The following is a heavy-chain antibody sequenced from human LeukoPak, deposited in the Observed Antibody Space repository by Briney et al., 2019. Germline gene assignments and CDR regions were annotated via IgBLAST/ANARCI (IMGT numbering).Heavy chain of an antibody. Sequence: SETLSLTCTVSGYSISSGYYWGWIRQPPGKGLEWIGSIYHSGSTYYNPSLKSRVTISVDTSKNQFSLKLSSVTAADTAVYYCAREPIYYYYYMDVWGKGTTVTVSS. CDR2: IYHSGST. CDR1: GYSISSGYY. CDR3: AREPIYYYYYMDV. V-gene: IGHV4-38-2*02. D-gene: IGHD5-24*01. J-gene: IGHJ6*03.